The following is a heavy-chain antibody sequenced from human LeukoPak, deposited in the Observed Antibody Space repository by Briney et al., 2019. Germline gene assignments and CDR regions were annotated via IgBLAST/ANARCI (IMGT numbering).Heavy chain of an antibody. V-gene: IGHV1-2*06. CDR3: ARVGYDFLYYYYGMDV. CDR2: INPNSGGT. Sequence: ASVKVSCKASGYTFTGYYMHWVRQAPGQGLEWMGRINPNSGGTNYAQKFQGRVTMTRDTSISTAYMELSRLRSDDTAVYYCARVGYDFLYYYYGMDVWGQGTTVTVSS. CDR1: GYTFTGYY. D-gene: IGHD3-3*01. J-gene: IGHJ6*02.